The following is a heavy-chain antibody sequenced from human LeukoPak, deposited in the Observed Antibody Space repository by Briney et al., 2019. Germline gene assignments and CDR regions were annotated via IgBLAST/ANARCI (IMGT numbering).Heavy chain of an antibody. Sequence: KASETLSLTCTVSGASISSYYWSWLRQPPGKGLEWIGCFYYSGSTNYNPSLKSRVTISGDTSKNQFSLKLSSVTAADTAVYYCASDSSSWDAFDIWGQGTMVTVSS. CDR1: GASISSYY. CDR2: FYYSGST. D-gene: IGHD6-13*01. CDR3: ASDSSSWDAFDI. V-gene: IGHV4-59*12. J-gene: IGHJ3*02.